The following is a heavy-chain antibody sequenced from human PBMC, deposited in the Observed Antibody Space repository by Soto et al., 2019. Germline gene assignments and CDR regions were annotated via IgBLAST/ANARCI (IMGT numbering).Heavy chain of an antibody. CDR3: AKGERWLQFHFDY. J-gene: IGHJ4*02. D-gene: IGHD5-12*01. CDR1: GFTFSNYG. Sequence: GWSLRLSCAASGFTFSNYGMHWVRQAPSKGLEWVAFIWYGGGNKYYAESVKVRFTISRDNSKNTLYLQMNSLRAEDTAVYYCAKGERWLQFHFDYWGQGTLVTVSS. V-gene: IGHV3-33*06. CDR2: IWYGGGNK.